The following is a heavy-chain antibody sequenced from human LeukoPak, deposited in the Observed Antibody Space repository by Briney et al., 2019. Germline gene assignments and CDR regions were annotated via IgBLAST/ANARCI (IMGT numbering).Heavy chain of an antibody. J-gene: IGHJ4*02. CDR2: INPSSGDT. CDR1: GYTFTRHY. D-gene: IGHD6-13*01. V-gene: IGHV1-2*02. CDR3: MRGGGNSWFDY. Sequence: ASVQVSCKASGYTFTRHYFHWVRQAPGQGLEWMGWINPSSGDTNFAQKFQGRVTMTRATSISTVYMELTSLRSDDTALYYCMRGGGNSWFDYWGQGTLVSVSS.